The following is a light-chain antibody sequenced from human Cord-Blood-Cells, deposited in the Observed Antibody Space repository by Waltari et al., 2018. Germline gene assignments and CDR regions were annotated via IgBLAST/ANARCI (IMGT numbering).Light chain of an antibody. CDR3: AAWDDSLNGWV. J-gene: IGLJ3*02. V-gene: IGLV1-36*01. Sequence: QSVLTQPPSVSEAPRQRVTISCSGSSSNIGNNAENWYQQLPGKAPKLLIYYDDLLPSGVSDRFSGSKSGTSASRAISGLQSEDEADYYCAAWDDSLNGWVFGGGTKLTVL. CDR1: SSNIGNNA. CDR2: YDD.